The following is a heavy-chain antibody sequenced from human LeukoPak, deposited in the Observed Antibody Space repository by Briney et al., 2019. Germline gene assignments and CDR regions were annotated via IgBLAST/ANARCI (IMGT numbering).Heavy chain of an antibody. Sequence: GGSLRLSCAASGFTFSSYSMNWVRQAPGKVLEWVSSISSSSSYIYYADSVKGRFTISRDNAKNSLYLQMNSLRAEDTAVYYCARDSSSGWYSFDYWGQGTLVTVSS. CDR1: GFTFSSYS. CDR2: ISSSSSYI. D-gene: IGHD6-19*01. J-gene: IGHJ4*02. V-gene: IGHV3-21*01. CDR3: ARDSSSGWYSFDY.